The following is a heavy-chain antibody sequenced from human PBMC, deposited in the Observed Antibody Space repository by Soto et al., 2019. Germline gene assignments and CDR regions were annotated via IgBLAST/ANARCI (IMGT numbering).Heavy chain of an antibody. CDR3: ASSRYYYDTRGAFDY. V-gene: IGHV3-30-3*01. J-gene: IGHJ4*02. CDR2: ISYDGSNK. D-gene: IGHD3-22*01. Sequence: GGSLRLSCGASGFTFSSYAMHWVRQAPGKGLEWVAVISYDGSNKYYADSVKGRFTISRDNSKNTLYLQMNSLRAEDTAVYYCASSRYYYDTRGAFDYWGQGTLVTVSS. CDR1: GFTFSSYA.